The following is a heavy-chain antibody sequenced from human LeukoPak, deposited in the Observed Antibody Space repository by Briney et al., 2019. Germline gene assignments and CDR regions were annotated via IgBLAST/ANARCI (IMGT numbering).Heavy chain of an antibody. CDR2: IYSCGST. CDR1: GFTVSSNY. Sequence: PGGSLRLSCAASGFTVSSNYMSWVRQAPGKGLEWVSVIYSCGSTYYADSVKGRFTISRDNSKNTLYLQMNSLRAEDTAVYYCARDYSTIFGVVYDAFDIWGQGTMVTVSS. D-gene: IGHD3-3*01. J-gene: IGHJ3*02. V-gene: IGHV3-66*01. CDR3: ARDYSTIFGVVYDAFDI.